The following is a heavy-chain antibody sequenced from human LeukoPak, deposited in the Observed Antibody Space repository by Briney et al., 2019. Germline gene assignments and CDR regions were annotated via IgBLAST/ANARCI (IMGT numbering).Heavy chain of an antibody. CDR3: ARDREHIRFLEWLFRAYFDY. Sequence: PGRSLRLSCAASGFTFSSYAMHWVRQAPGKGLEWVAVISYDGSNKYYADSVKGRFTISRDNSKNTLYLQMNSLRAEDTAVYYCARDREHIRFLEWLFRAYFDYWGQGTLVTVSS. CDR2: ISYDGSNK. J-gene: IGHJ4*02. D-gene: IGHD3-3*01. V-gene: IGHV3-30-3*01. CDR1: GFTFSSYA.